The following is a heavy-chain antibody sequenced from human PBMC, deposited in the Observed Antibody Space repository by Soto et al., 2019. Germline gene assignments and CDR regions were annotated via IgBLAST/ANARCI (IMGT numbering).Heavy chain of an antibody. CDR2: INPATGAA. Sequence: QLHLVQSGAVVKKPGASVTVSCSASGYPVTAYYMHWVRQAPGRGLEWMGGINPATGAAKYTQTSRGRVTRTRDTSTSTVFMELSGLTSEDTAVFYCARGGGVGVAGSAAFDMWGQGTVVTVSS. D-gene: IGHD3-3*01. CDR1: GYPVTAYY. J-gene: IGHJ3*02. V-gene: IGHV1-2*02. CDR3: ARGGGVGVAGSAAFDM.